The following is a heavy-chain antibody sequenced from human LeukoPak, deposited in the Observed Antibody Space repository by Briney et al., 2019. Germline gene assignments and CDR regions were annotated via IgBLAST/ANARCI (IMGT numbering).Heavy chain of an antibody. J-gene: IGHJ6*03. V-gene: IGHV1-18*01. Sequence: ASVTVSCKASGYTFTSYGISWVRQAPGQGLEWMGWISTYNGNTNYAQKVQGRVTMTTDTSTSTAYMELRSLRSDDTAVYYCARYADPYYYYYYMDVWGKGTTVTVSS. CDR1: GYTFTSYG. CDR2: ISTYNGNT. CDR3: ARYADPYYYYYYMDV.